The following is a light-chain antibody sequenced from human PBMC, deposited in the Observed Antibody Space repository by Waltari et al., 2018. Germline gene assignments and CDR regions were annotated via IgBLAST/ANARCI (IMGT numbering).Light chain of an antibody. CDR3: NSYTDSII. J-gene: IGLJ2*01. V-gene: IGLV2-14*01. CDR1: SRDAGGYKY. CDR2: EVS. Sequence: QSALTQPASVSGSPGQSITISCTGTSRDAGGYKYVSWYQHYPGTAPKRIIYEVSNRPSGVSDRFSGSKSGNTASLTISGLQAEDEADYYCNSYTDSIIFGGGTKLTVL.